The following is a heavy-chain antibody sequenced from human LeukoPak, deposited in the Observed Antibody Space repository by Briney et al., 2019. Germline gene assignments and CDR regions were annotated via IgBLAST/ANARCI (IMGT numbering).Heavy chain of an antibody. V-gene: IGHV3-9*01. CDR1: GFTFDDYA. Sequence: GGSLRLSCAASGFTFDDYAMHWVRQAPGKGLEWVSGISWNSGRIGYADSVKGRFTISRDNAKNSLYLQMNSLKVEDTAVYCCARAREDYNGFGDNWFDPWGQGTLVTVSS. J-gene: IGHJ5*02. CDR3: ARAREDYNGFGDNWFDP. CDR2: ISWNSGRI. D-gene: IGHD5-24*01.